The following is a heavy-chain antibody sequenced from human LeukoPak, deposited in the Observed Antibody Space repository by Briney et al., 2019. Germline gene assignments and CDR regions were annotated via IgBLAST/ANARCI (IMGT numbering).Heavy chain of an antibody. CDR1: GGSISSYY. CDR3: ARDNARGSYYSSQSD. Sequence: PSETLSLTCTVSGGSISSYYWNWIRQPPGKGLEWIGYIYHIGSTNYNPSLKSRVTISVDTSKDQFSLKLNSVTAADTAVYYCARDNARGSYYSSQSDWGQGTLVTVSS. D-gene: IGHD1-26*01. J-gene: IGHJ4*02. V-gene: IGHV4-59*01. CDR2: IYHIGST.